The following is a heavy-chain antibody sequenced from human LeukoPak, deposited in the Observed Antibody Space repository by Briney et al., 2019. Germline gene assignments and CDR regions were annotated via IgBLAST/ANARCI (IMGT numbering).Heavy chain of an antibody. V-gene: IGHV3-74*01. CDR3: AREAALRWHEAFDI. CDR2: INSDGSST. D-gene: IGHD4-23*01. J-gene: IGHJ3*02. Sequence: SGGSLRLSCAASGFTFSSYWMHWVRQAPGKGLVWDSRINSDGSSTSYADSVKGRFTISRDNAKNTLYLQMNSLRAEDTAVYYCAREAALRWHEAFDIWGQGTMVTVSS. CDR1: GFTFSSYW.